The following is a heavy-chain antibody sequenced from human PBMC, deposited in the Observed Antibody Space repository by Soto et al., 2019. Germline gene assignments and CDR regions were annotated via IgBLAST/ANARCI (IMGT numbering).Heavy chain of an antibody. D-gene: IGHD1-26*01. J-gene: IGHJ4*02. CDR3: TKGVVREPAYFDS. V-gene: IGHV3-30*18. CDR2: ISYDGRNE. Sequence: GGSLILSCAVSGFTVSAFPMFGFRQAPGKGLEWVAFISYDGRNEDYADSVNGRFTISRDNSKNTLYLQMNSLSSENTAVYYCTKGVVREPAYFDSWGQATLVPVSS. CDR1: GFTVSAFP.